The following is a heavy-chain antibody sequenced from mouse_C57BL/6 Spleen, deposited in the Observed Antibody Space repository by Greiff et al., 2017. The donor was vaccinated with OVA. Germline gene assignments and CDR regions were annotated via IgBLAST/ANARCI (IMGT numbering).Heavy chain of an antibody. CDR2: IYPGSGNT. Sequence: QVQLQQSGPELVKPGASVKISCKASGYSFTSYYIHWVKQRPGQGLEWIGWIYPGSGNTKYNEKFKGKATLTADTSSSTAYMQLSSLTSEDSAVYYCARGPGKLGGEFDYWGQGTTLTVSS. J-gene: IGHJ2*01. V-gene: IGHV1-66*01. D-gene: IGHD4-1*01. CDR3: ARGPGKLGGEFDY. CDR1: GYSFTSYY.